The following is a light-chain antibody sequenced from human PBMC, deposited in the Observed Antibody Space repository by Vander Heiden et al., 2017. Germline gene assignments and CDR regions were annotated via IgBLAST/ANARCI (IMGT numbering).Light chain of an antibody. J-gene: IGLJ2*01. CDR2: IYSNGED. V-gene: IGLV4-69*01. CDR3: QTWGTGIQV. Sequence: VVTQSPSASASLGASVKLTCTLSSEHSDYSVAWHQQRPDKGPRLVMRIYSNGEDYKGDGIPDRFSGSSSGAERYLTISSLQSEDEADYYCQTWGTGIQVFGGGTKLTVL. CDR1: SEHSDYS.